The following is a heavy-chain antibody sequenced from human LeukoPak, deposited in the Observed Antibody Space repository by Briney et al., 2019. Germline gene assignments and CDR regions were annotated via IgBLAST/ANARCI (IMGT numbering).Heavy chain of an antibody. D-gene: IGHD6-19*01. CDR3: ARDGSPSVAGLYYYYGMDV. Sequence: HPGGSLRLSCAASGFTFSSYGMHWVRQAPGKGLEWVAVIWYDGSNKYYADSVKGRFTISRDNSKNTLYLQMNSLRAEDTAVYYCARDGSPSVAGLYYYYGMDVWGQGTTVTVSS. V-gene: IGHV3-33*01. J-gene: IGHJ6*02. CDR2: IWYDGSNK. CDR1: GFTFSSYG.